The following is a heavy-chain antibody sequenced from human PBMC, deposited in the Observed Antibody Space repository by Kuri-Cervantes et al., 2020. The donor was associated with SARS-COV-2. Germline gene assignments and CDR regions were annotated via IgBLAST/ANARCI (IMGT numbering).Heavy chain of an antibody. V-gene: IGHV1-24*01. D-gene: IGHD2-2*01. CDR1: GYTFTGYY. CDR3: ATGRVWTSSHFDY. CDR2: FDPEDGET. Sequence: ASVKVSCKASGYTFTGYYMHWVRQAPGQGLEWMGGFDPEDGETIYAQKFQGRVTMTEDTSTDTAYMELSSPRSEDTAVYYCATGRVWTSSHFDYWGQGTLVTVSS. J-gene: IGHJ4*02.